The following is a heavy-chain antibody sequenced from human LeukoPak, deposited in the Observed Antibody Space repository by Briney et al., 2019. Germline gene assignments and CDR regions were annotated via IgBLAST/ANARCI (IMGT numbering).Heavy chain of an antibody. J-gene: IGHJ4*02. CDR3: ARALGTYYYGSGSYGY. V-gene: IGHV1-18*01. Sequence: ASVKVSCKAAGYTFTSYGISWVRQAPGQGLEWMGWISAYNGNTNYAQKLQGRVTMTTDTSTSTAYMELRSLRSDDTAVYYCARALGTYYYGSGSYGYWGQGTLVTVSS. CDR1: GYTFTSYG. CDR2: ISAYNGNT. D-gene: IGHD3-10*01.